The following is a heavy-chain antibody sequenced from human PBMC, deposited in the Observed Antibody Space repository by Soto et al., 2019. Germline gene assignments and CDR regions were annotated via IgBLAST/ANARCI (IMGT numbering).Heavy chain of an antibody. V-gene: IGHV3-23*01. Sequence: EVQLLESGGGLVQPGGSLRLSCAASGFTFSNYAMPWVRQAPGKGLEWVSAINGDGGGNGGSTYYADSVKGRFTISRDNSRNTLYLHMNNLRVEDTAVYYCAKRPLTWYLGLDYWGQGALVTVSS. CDR2: INGDGGGNGGST. J-gene: IGHJ4*02. CDR3: AKRPLTWYLGLDY. CDR1: GFTFSNYA. D-gene: IGHD3-9*01.